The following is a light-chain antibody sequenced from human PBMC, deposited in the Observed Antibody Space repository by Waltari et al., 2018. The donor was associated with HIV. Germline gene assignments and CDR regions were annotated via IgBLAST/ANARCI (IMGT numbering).Light chain of an antibody. Sequence: QSGLRQPPSTSRPPGQRVVISCSGSSSNAGKNYVSWFQQLPGAAPRLLIYRNDRRPSGVPDRFTAAKSGTSASLVISGLRSDDEAEYFCASWDDALSSWLFGGGTKLTVL. CDR2: RND. V-gene: IGLV1-47*01. J-gene: IGLJ6*01. CDR3: ASWDDALSSWL. CDR1: SSNAGKNY.